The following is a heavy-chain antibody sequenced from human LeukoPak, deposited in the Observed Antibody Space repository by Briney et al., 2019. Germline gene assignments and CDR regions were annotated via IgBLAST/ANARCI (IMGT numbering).Heavy chain of an antibody. Sequence: SETLSLTCTVSGGSISSSSYYWGWIRQPPGKGLEWIGSIYYSGSTYYNPSLKSRVTISVDTSKNQFSLKLSSVTAADTAVYYCARHPGYSYGLFDYWGQGTLVTVSS. V-gene: IGHV4-39*01. J-gene: IGHJ4*02. CDR2: IYYSGST. CDR1: GGSISSSSYY. D-gene: IGHD5-18*01. CDR3: ARHPGYSYGLFDY.